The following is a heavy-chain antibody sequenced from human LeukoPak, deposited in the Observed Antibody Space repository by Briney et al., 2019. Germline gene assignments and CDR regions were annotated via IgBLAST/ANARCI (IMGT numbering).Heavy chain of an antibody. CDR2: INPNSGGT. J-gene: IGHJ3*02. Sequence: ASVKVSCKASGYTFTGYYMHWVRQAPGQGLEWMGWINPNSGGTNYAQKFQGRVTMTRDTSISTAYMELSRLRSDDTAVYYCARYCSGGSCYSVSKDAFDIWGQGTMVTVPS. CDR3: ARYCSGGSCYSVSKDAFDI. CDR1: GYTFTGYY. D-gene: IGHD2-15*01. V-gene: IGHV1-2*02.